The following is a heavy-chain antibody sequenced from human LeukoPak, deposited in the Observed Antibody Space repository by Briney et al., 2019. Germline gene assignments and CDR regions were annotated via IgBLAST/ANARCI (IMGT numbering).Heavy chain of an antibody. Sequence: GGSLRLSCAASGFTFSSYGMHWVRQAPGKGLEWVAVISYDGSNKYYADSVKGRFTISRDNSKNTLYLQMNSLRAEDTAVYHCAKEYSSSWYGNWFDPWGQGTLVTVSS. CDR1: GFTFSSYG. D-gene: IGHD6-13*01. V-gene: IGHV3-30*18. CDR2: ISYDGSNK. CDR3: AKEYSSSWYGNWFDP. J-gene: IGHJ5*02.